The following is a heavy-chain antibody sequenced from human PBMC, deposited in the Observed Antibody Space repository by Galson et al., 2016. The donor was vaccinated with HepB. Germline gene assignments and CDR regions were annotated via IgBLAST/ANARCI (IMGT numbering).Heavy chain of an antibody. CDR2: IKSKTDGGTT. CDR1: GFTFNNAW. J-gene: IGHJ4*02. V-gene: IGHV3-15*01. D-gene: IGHD1-26*01. CDR3: TTDRTYSPVDH. Sequence: SLRLSCAASGFTFNNAWMSWVRQAPGKGLDWVGRIKSKTDGGTTDYAAPLKGRLTISRDDSKNTLYLQMNSLKTEDTAVYYCTTDRTYSPVDHWGQGTMVTVSS.